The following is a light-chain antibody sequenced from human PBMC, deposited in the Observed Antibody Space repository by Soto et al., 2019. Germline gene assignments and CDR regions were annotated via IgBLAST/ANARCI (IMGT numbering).Light chain of an antibody. V-gene: IGKV1-39*01. CDR2: SAS. J-gene: IGKJ4*01. CDR1: ETISHY. CDR3: QHYYSYPLS. Sequence: IQMTQSPSARSASVGDRVTIPCLASETISHYLNWYQQKPGKAPKLLIYSASKLQSGVPARFSGSGSGTDFTLTISNLQSEDFATYHCQHYYSYPLSFGGGTKVDIK.